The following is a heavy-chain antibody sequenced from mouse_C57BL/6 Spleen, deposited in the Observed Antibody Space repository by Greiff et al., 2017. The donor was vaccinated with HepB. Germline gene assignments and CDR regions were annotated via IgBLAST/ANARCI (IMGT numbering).Heavy chain of an antibody. CDR2: INPSTGGT. CDR3: ARRDSNYVNYFDY. J-gene: IGHJ2*01. D-gene: IGHD2-5*01. Sequence: EVHLVESGPELVKPGASVKISCKASGYSFTGYYMNWVKQSPEKSLEWIGEINPSTGGTTYNQKFKAKATLTVDKSSSTAYMQLKSLTSEDSAVYYCARRDSNYVNYFDYWGQGTTLTVSS. CDR1: GYSFTGYY. V-gene: IGHV1-42*01.